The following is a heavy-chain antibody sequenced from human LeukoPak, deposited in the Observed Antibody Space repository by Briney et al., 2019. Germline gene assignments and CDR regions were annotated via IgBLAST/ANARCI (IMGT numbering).Heavy chain of an antibody. CDR1: GGSISSSNW. Sequence: SETLSLTCTVSGGSISSSNWWSWVRQSPGKGLEWIGQVYHSGSTNYNPSLKSRVTISVDTSKNQFSLKLSSVTAADTAVYYCARGHFGDDMGYYYYYMDVWGKGTTVTVSS. J-gene: IGHJ6*03. CDR3: ARGHFGDDMGYYYYYMDV. V-gene: IGHV4-4*02. CDR2: VYHSGST. D-gene: IGHD4-17*01.